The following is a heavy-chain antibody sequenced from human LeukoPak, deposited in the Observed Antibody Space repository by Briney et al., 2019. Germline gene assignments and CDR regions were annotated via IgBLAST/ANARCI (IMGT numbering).Heavy chain of an antibody. CDR2: MNPNSGNT. J-gene: IGHJ4*02. CDR3: ATGPYGDYVLDY. Sequence: SVKVSCKASGYTFTSYDINWVRQATGQGLEWMGWMNPNSGNTGYAQKFQGRVTMTRNTSISTAYMELSSLRSEDTAVYYCATGPYGDYVLDYWGQGTLVTVSS. CDR1: GYTFTSYD. V-gene: IGHV1-8*01. D-gene: IGHD4-17*01.